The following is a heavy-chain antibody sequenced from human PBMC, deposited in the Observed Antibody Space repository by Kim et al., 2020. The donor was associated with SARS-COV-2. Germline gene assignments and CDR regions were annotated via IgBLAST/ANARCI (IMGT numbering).Heavy chain of an antibody. D-gene: IGHD2-2*01. Sequence: DSVKGRFTISRDSSKNTLYLQMNSLTADDTALYYCARTRSWSSSSCYVDYWGRGTLVTVSS. J-gene: IGHJ4*02. V-gene: IGHV3-23*01. CDR3: ARTRSWSSSSCYVDY.